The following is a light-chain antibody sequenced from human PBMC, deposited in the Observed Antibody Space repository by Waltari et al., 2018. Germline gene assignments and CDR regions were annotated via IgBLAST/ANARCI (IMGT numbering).Light chain of an antibody. CDR1: SGSIGSNY. CDR3: QFYDSSDQV. J-gene: IGLJ3*02. V-gene: IGLV6-57*03. Sequence: FMLTQPHSVSESPGQTVTISCTRNSGSIGSNYVQWYQQRPGSAPTTVIYEDNQRPSCVPVRFSGSTDSSSNAPARTSAGRKSEDEAEYYCQFYDSSDQVFGGGPRLTVL. CDR2: EDN.